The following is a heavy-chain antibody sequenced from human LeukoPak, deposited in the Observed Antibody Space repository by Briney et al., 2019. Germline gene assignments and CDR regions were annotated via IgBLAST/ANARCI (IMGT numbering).Heavy chain of an antibody. J-gene: IGHJ4*02. CDR1: GFTFSSNA. CDR3: AKLASSIRPFDY. CDR2: ISGSGENT. D-gene: IGHD6-6*01. Sequence: GGSLRLSCAASGFTFSSNAMSWVRQAPGKGLEWVSSISGSGENTYYADPVKGRFTISRDNSKNTLYLQMKTLRAEDTAVYYCAKLASSIRPFDYWGQGTLVTVSS. V-gene: IGHV3-23*01.